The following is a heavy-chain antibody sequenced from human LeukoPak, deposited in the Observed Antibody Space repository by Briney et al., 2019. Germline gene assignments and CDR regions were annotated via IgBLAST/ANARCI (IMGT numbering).Heavy chain of an antibody. D-gene: IGHD2-21*01. CDR1: GYTFTSYY. CDR3: ARGCSPPYYYYGMDV. V-gene: IGHV1-46*01. Sequence: ASVKVSCEASGYTFTSYYMHWVRQAPGQGLEWMGIINPSGGSTSYAQKFQGRVTMTRDTSTSTVYMELSSLRSEDTAVYYCARGCSPPYYYYGMDVWGQGTTVTVSS. J-gene: IGHJ6*02. CDR2: INPSGGST.